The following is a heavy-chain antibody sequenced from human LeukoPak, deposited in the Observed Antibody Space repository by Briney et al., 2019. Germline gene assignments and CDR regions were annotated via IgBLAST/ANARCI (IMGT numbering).Heavy chain of an antibody. CDR2: INTNTGNP. Sequence: GASVKVSCKASGYTFTSYAMNWVRQAPGQGLEWMGWINTNTGNPTYAQGFTGRFVFSLDTSVSTAYLQISSLKAEDTAVYYRARDESRLAWELPLDYWGQGTLVTVSS. V-gene: IGHV7-4-1*02. CDR1: GYTFTSYA. CDR3: ARDESRLAWELPLDY. J-gene: IGHJ4*02. D-gene: IGHD1-26*01.